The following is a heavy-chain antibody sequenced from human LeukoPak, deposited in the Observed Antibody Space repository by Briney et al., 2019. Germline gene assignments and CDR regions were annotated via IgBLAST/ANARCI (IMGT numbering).Heavy chain of an antibody. J-gene: IGHJ4*02. CDR2: IYYIGST. V-gene: IGHV4-39*01. CDR3: ARRSRSSGFFDY. CDR1: GGSVSSSSYY. D-gene: IGHD1-1*01. Sequence: SETLSLTCTVSGGSVSSSSYYWDWIRQPPGKGLEWIGSIYYIGSTSFNPSLKSRVTISVDTSKNQFSLKLNSVTAADTAVYYCARRSRSSGFFDYWGQGTLVTVSS.